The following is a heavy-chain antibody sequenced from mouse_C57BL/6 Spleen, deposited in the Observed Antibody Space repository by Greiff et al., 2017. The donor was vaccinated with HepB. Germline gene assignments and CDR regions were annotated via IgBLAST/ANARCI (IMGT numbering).Heavy chain of an antibody. Sequence: EVHLVESGGGLVKPGGSLKLSCAASGFTFSSYAMSWVRQTPEKRLEWVATISDGGSYTYYPDNVKGRFTISRDNAKNNLYLQMSHLKSEDTARYYGAREGQGYVDVWGTGTSVTVSS. V-gene: IGHV5-4*01. CDR3: AREGQGYVDV. CDR1: GFTFSSYA. CDR2: ISDGGSYT. D-gene: IGHD3-2*02. J-gene: IGHJ1*03.